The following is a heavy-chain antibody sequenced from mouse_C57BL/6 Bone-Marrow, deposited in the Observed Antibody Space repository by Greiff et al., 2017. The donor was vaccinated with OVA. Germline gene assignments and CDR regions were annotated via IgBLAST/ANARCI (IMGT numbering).Heavy chain of an antibody. CDR3: AREGLRRRDGYYAMDY. V-gene: IGHV5-4*01. CDR1: GFTFSSYA. J-gene: IGHJ4*01. D-gene: IGHD2-4*01. CDR2: ISDGGSYT. Sequence: EVKLMESGGGLVKPGGSLKLSCAASGFTFSSYAMSWVRQTPEKRLEWVATISDGGSYTYYPDNVKGRFTISRDNAKNNLYLQMSHLKSEDTAMYYCAREGLRRRDGYYAMDYWGQGTSVTVSS.